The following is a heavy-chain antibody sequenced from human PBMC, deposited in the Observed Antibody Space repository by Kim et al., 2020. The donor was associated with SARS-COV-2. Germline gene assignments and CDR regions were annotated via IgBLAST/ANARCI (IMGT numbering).Heavy chain of an antibody. CDR3: AFPPHRVVAATSG. Sequence: SETLSLTCTVSGGSISSSSYYWGWIRQPPGKGLEWIGSIYYSGSTYYNPSLKSRVTISVDTSKNQFSLKLSSVTAADTAVYYCAFPPHRVVAATSGWGQGTLVTVSS. V-gene: IGHV4-39*01. CDR2: IYYSGST. J-gene: IGHJ4*02. CDR1: GGSISSSSYY. D-gene: IGHD2-15*01.